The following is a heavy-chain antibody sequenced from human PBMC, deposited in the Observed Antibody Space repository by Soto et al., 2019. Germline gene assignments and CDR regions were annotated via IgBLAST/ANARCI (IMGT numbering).Heavy chain of an antibody. CDR2: INHSGST. Sequence: PSETLSLTCAVYGGSFSGYYWSWIRQPPGKGLEWIGEINHSGSTNYNPSLKSRVTISVDTSKNQFSLKLSSVTAADTAVYYCARGTTDYDFWSGYYFWFDPWGQGTLVTVSS. V-gene: IGHV4-34*01. J-gene: IGHJ5*02. D-gene: IGHD3-3*01. CDR1: GGSFSGYY. CDR3: ARGTTDYDFWSGYYFWFDP.